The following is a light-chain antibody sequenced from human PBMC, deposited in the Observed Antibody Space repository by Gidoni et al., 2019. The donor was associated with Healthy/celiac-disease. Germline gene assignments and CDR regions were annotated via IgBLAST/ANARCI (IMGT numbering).Light chain of an antibody. CDR1: QDISNY. CDR3: PQYDNLPP. J-gene: IGKJ1*01. CDR2: DAS. V-gene: IGKV1-33*01. Sequence: DIQMTQSPSSLSASVGDRVTITCQASQDISNYLNWYQQKPGKAPKLLIYDASNLETGVPSRFSGRGSGTDFTFTISSLHPEDIATYYCPQYDNLPPFGPGPKVEIK.